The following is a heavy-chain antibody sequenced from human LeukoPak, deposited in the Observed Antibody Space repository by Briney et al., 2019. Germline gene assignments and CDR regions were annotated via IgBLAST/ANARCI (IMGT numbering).Heavy chain of an antibody. CDR2: ISSRSAYI. Sequence: GGSLRLSCAASGFTFSDYSMNWVRQAPGKGLEWVSSISSRSAYIHYTDSVKGRFNISRDNAENSLYLQMNNLRADDTAVYYCAKDRSGSYPYYFDYWGQGTLVTVSS. D-gene: IGHD1-26*01. CDR3: AKDRSGSYPYYFDY. CDR1: GFTFSDYS. V-gene: IGHV3-21*01. J-gene: IGHJ4*02.